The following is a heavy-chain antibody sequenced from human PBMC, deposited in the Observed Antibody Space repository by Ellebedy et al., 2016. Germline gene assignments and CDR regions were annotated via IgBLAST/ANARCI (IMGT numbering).Heavy chain of an antibody. CDR1: RYTFTGYY. D-gene: IGHD3-22*01. J-gene: IGHJ4*02. CDR3: ARDPGDYYDSSGYGDY. CDR2: INPNSGGT. V-gene: IGHV1-2*02. Sequence: ASVKVSXKASRYTFTGYYMHWVRQAPGQGLEWMGWINPNSGGTNYAQKFQGRVTMTRDTSISTAYMELSRLRSDDTAVYYCARDPGDYYDSSGYGDYWGQGTLVTVSS.